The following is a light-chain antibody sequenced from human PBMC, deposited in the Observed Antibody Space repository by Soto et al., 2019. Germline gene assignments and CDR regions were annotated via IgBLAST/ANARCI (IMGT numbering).Light chain of an antibody. V-gene: IGKV1-9*01. CDR3: QYLNSFPLT. CDR2: LAS. CDR1: LTVRTS. J-gene: IGKJ4*01. Sequence: DIPMTQSPSSLSASVGDRVTITCRACLTVRTSLNWYQQRPGTAPKLLIYLASTLQGGVPSRFSGSGSGTDFSLTISSLQPEDVATYYCQYLNSFPLTFGGGTKVEIK.